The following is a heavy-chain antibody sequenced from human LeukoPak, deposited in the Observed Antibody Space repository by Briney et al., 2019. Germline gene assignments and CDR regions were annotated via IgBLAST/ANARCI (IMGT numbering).Heavy chain of an antibody. CDR3: ARYVYDSSGYNWYGMDV. J-gene: IGHJ6*02. CDR1: GGSISSYY. D-gene: IGHD3-22*01. Sequence: SETLSLTCTVSGGSISSYYWSWIRQPPGKGLGWIGYIYYSGSTNYNPSLKSRVGISVDTSKNQSSLKLSSVTAADTAMYYCARYVYDSSGYNWYGMDVWGQGTTVTVSS. V-gene: IGHV4-59*08. CDR2: IYYSGST.